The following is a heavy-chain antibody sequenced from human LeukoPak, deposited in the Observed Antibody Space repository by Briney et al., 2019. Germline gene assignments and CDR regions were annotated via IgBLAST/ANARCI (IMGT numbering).Heavy chain of an antibody. CDR2: IYYSGST. Sequence: SETLSLTCTVSGGSISSCYWSWIRQPPGKGLEWIGYIYYSGSTNYNPSLKSRVTISVDTSKNQFSLKLSSVTAADTAVYYCARGYNDFWSGYWMIGHWFDPWGQGTLVTVSS. J-gene: IGHJ5*02. D-gene: IGHD3-3*01. CDR1: GGSISSCY. V-gene: IGHV4-59*01. CDR3: ARGYNDFWSGYWMIGHWFDP.